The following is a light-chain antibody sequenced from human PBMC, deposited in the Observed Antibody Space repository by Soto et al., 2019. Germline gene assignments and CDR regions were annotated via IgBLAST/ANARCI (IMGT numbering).Light chain of an antibody. V-gene: IGKV3-15*01. CDR1: LSVSRN. Sequence: EIVMTQSPATLSVSPGERATLSCRASLSVSRNLAWYQQKPGQAPRLLIFDAYTRATGIQARFGGSGSGTEFTLTITSLQSEDFAVYYCKQYNAWPRTFGQGTKVDIK. CDR3: KQYNAWPRT. J-gene: IGKJ1*01. CDR2: DAY.